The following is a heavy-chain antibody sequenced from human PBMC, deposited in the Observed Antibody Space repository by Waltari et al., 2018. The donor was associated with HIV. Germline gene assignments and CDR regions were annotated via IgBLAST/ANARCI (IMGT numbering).Heavy chain of an antibody. V-gene: IGHV3-30*04. CDR2: ISYDGRHI. CDR1: GFTFNSYA. J-gene: IGHJ4*02. Sequence: QVQLVDSGGGVVQPGRSLRLSCAASGFTFNSYALHWVRQAPGSVLVWVAVISYDGRHIFYADSVRGRFTISRDNSKNTLYLQMNSLTPADTAVYYCARAYNWNIRSPGFCDFWGQGTLVTVSS. CDR3: ARAYNWNIRSPGFCDF. D-gene: IGHD1-20*01.